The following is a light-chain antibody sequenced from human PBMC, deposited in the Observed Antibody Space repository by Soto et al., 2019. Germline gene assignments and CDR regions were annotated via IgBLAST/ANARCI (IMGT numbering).Light chain of an antibody. Sequence: DIQMTQSPSTLSASVGDRVTITCRASQSIRGWLAWYQQKPGKAPNLLIYDASRLKSGVPSRFSGRGSGTEFTLTSTSLQPDDVATYYCHLYNSVSPWTFGQGTKVEVK. CDR1: QSIRGW. J-gene: IGKJ1*01. CDR2: DAS. CDR3: HLYNSVSPWT. V-gene: IGKV1-5*01.